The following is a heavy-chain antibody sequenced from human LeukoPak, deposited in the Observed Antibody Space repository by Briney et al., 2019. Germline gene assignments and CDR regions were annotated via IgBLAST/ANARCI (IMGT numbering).Heavy chain of an antibody. CDR2: ISGSGGST. J-gene: IGHJ4*02. Sequence: GGSLRLSCAASGFTFSSYAMSWVRQAPGKGLEWVSAISGSGGSTYYADSVKGRFTISRDNSNNAVFLQMNSLRAEDTAIYYCARRRGHGYGGLDHWGQGTLVTVSS. V-gene: IGHV3-23*01. D-gene: IGHD5-18*01. CDR1: GFTFSSYA. CDR3: ARRRGHGYGGLDH.